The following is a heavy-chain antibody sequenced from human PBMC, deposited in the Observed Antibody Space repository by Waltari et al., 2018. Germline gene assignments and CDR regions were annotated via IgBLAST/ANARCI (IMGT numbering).Heavy chain of an antibody. V-gene: IGHV1-69*01. CDR2: IIPIFGTA. J-gene: IGHJ6*02. CDR1: GGPFSSYA. CDR3: ARGDIVVVPAASTRYYYYGMDV. Sequence: QVQLVQSGAEVKKPGSSVKVSCKASGGPFSSYAISWVRQAPGQGLEWRGGIIPIFGTANYAQKFQGRVTITADESTSTAYMELSSLRSEDTAVYYCARGDIVVVPAASTRYYYYGMDVWGQGTTVTVSS. D-gene: IGHD2-2*01.